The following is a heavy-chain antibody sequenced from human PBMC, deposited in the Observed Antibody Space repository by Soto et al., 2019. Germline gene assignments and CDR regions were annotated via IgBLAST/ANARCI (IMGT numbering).Heavy chain of an antibody. Sequence: GGSLRLSCAASGFTFSSYAMSWVRQAPGKGLEWVSAISGSGGSTYYADSVKGRFTISRDNSKNTLYLQMNSLRAEDTAVYYCAKDRCPYGDYVEEYFQHWGQGTLVTVSS. CDR1: GFTFSSYA. D-gene: IGHD4-17*01. J-gene: IGHJ1*01. V-gene: IGHV3-23*01. CDR2: ISGSGGST. CDR3: AKDRCPYGDYVEEYFQH.